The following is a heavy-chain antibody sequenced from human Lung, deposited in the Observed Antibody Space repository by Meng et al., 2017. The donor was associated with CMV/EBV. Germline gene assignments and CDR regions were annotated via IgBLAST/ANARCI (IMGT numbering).Heavy chain of an antibody. J-gene: IGHJ4*02. D-gene: IGHD4-23*01. CDR1: GDIVSSNSAV. V-gene: IGHV6-1*01. CDR2: TYYRSKWYH. CDR3: ARGINGGCGD. Sequence: QVQLQQSGPGLVKPSQTLSLTCATSGDIVSSNSAVWHWIRQSPSRGLEWLGRTYYRSKWYHEYAVSVKSRITISPDTPKNQFSLQLNSMTPEDTAVYYCARGINGGCGDWGQGTLVTVSS.